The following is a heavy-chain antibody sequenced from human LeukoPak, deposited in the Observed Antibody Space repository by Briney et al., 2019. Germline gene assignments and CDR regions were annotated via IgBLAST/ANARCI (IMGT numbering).Heavy chain of an antibody. J-gene: IGHJ3*02. Sequence: GESLKISCQGSGYSFTSYWIAWVRQMPGKGLEWMGIIYPGDSDTIYSPSFQGQVTISADKSISTAYLQWSSLKASDTAMYYCARRYCSSSSCFGGDAFDIWGQGTVVTVSS. D-gene: IGHD2-2*01. CDR3: ARRYCSSSSCFGGDAFDI. CDR2: IYPGDSDT. V-gene: IGHV5-51*01. CDR1: GYSFTSYW.